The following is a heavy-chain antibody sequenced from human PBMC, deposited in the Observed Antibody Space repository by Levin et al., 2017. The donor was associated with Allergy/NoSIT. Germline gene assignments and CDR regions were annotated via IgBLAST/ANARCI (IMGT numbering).Heavy chain of an antibody. Sequence: GGSLRLSCAASGFTFSGSAMHWVRQASGKGLEWVGRIRSKANSYATAYAASVKGRFTISRDDSKNTAYLQMNSLKTEDTAVYYCTSYDFWSGYTYYFDYWGQGTLVTVSS. V-gene: IGHV3-73*01. D-gene: IGHD3-3*01. CDR1: GFTFSGSA. CDR3: TSYDFWSGYTYYFDY. J-gene: IGHJ4*02. CDR2: IRSKANSYAT.